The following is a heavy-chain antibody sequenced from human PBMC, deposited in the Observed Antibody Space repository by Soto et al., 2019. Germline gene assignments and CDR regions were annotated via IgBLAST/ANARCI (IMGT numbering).Heavy chain of an antibody. Sequence: ASVKVSCKASGYTFTSYGSSWVRQATGQGLEWMGWMNPNSGNTGYAQKFQGRVTMTRNTSISTAYMELSSLRSEDTAVYYCAGVHYYYYYMDVWGKGTTVTVSS. CDR1: GYTFTSYG. CDR3: AGVHYYYYYMDV. D-gene: IGHD1-1*01. CDR2: MNPNSGNT. V-gene: IGHV1-8*02. J-gene: IGHJ6*03.